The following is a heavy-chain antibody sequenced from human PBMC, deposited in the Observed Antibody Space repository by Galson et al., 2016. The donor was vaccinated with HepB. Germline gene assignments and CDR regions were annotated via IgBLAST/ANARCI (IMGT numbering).Heavy chain of an antibody. CDR1: GFTFATYP. J-gene: IGHJ6*02. V-gene: IGHV3-23*01. Sequence: SLRLSCAGSGFTFATYPMSWVRQAPGKGLEWVSGIRGSGGGIDYADSVKGRFTISRDNAKNSLYLQLSSLRVEDTAVYYCAKDHTGSTVGWSDGMDVWGQGTRVTVSS. D-gene: IGHD1-7*01. CDR2: IRGSGGGI. CDR3: AKDHTGSTVGWSDGMDV.